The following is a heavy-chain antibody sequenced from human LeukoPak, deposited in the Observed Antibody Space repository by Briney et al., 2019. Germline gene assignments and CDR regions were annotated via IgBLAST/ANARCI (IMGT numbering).Heavy chain of an antibody. J-gene: IGHJ6*03. V-gene: IGHV4-39*01. Sequence: PSETLSLTCTVSGGSISSSSYYWGWIRQPPGKGLEWIGSIYYSGSTYYNPSLKSRVTISVDTSKNQFSLKLSSVTAADTAVYYCASLLTDSSSWYYYYYYMDVWGKGTTVTISS. CDR3: ASLLTDSSSWYYYYYYMDV. D-gene: IGHD6-13*01. CDR2: IYYSGST. CDR1: GGSISSSSYY.